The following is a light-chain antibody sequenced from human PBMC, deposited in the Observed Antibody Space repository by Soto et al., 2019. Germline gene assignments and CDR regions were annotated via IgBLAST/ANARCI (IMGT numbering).Light chain of an antibody. V-gene: IGKV3-15*01. Sequence: EVVMTQSPATLSVSPGERATLSCRASRPIGTNLGWYQQKPGQAPRLLIYDASIRDTGIPARFSGSGSGTEFTLTISSLQSEDFAVYYCQHYDRWPPTFGQGTRVEIK. J-gene: IGKJ1*01. CDR2: DAS. CDR3: QHYDRWPPT. CDR1: RPIGTN.